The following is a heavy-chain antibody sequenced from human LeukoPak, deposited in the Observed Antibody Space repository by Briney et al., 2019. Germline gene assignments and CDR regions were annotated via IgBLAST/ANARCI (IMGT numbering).Heavy chain of an antibody. CDR2: TSASGVST. CDR3: GEQLVPKI. CDR1: GFTFSSYA. D-gene: IGHD6-13*01. V-gene: IGHV3-23*01. J-gene: IGHJ4*02. Sequence: GGSLRLSCAAFGFTFSSYAMSWVRQAPGKGLEWVSATSASGVSTYYADSVKGRFTISRDNSKNTLYLQMNSLRAEDTAVYYCGEQLVPKIRGQGTLVTVSS.